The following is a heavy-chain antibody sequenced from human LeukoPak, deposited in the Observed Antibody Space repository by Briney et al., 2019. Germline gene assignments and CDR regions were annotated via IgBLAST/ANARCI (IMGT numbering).Heavy chain of an antibody. Sequence: GSLRLSCAASGFTLSSYWIHWARQTPGKGLVWVSRMSSDESTTNYADSVRGRFTISRDNAKNALYLQMNNLRAEDTAIYFCARGRGPYGWFDPWGQGTLVTVFS. D-gene: IGHD3-10*01. J-gene: IGHJ5*02. CDR2: MSSDESTT. V-gene: IGHV3-74*01. CDR3: ARGRGPYGWFDP. CDR1: GFTLSSYW.